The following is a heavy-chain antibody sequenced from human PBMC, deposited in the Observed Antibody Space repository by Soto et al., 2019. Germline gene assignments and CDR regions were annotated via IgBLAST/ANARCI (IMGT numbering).Heavy chain of an antibody. J-gene: IGHJ4*02. CDR3: AKGECRSGYYSLFDY. Sequence: EVQLVESGGGLVQPGRSLRLSCAASGFTFDDYAMHWVRQAPGKGLEWVSGISWTSGSIGYADSVKGRFTISRDNAKNSLYLQMNSLRAEDTALYYCAKGECRSGYYSLFDYWGQGTLVTVSS. CDR2: ISWTSGSI. D-gene: IGHD3-22*01. V-gene: IGHV3-9*01. CDR1: GFTFDDYA.